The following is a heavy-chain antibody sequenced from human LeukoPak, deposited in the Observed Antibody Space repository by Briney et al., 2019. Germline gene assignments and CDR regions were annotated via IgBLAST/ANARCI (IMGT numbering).Heavy chain of an antibody. CDR3: ATGDHLYSSGWYALQG. CDR2: FDPEDGET. D-gene: IGHD6-19*01. V-gene: IGHV1-24*01. J-gene: IGHJ4*02. CDR1: GYNLTELS. Sequence: ALVKVSCKVSGYNLTELSMHWVRQAPGKGLEWMGGFDPEDGETIYAQKFQGRVTMTEDTSTDTAYMELSSLRSEDTAVYYCATGDHLYSSGWYALQGWGQGTPVTVSS.